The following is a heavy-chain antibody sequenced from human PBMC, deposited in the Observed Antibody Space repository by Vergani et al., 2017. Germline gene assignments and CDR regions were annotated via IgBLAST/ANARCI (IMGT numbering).Heavy chain of an antibody. Sequence: QVQLQESGPGLVKPSETLSLTCTVSGGSISSYYWSWIRQPAGKGLEWIGRIYTSGSTNYNPSLKSRVTMSVDTSKNQFSLKLSSVTAADTAVYYCARDVHNVRFLEWSGYMDVWGKGTTVTVAS. V-gene: IGHV4-4*07. CDR1: GGSISSYY. J-gene: IGHJ6*03. CDR2: IYTSGST. D-gene: IGHD3-3*01. CDR3: ARDVHNVRFLEWSGYMDV.